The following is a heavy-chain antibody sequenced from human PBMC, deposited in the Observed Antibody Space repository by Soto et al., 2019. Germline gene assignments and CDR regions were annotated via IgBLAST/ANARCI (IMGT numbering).Heavy chain of an antibody. V-gene: IGHV3-23*01. Sequence: GGSLRLSCAASGFTFSSYAMSWVRQAPGKGLEWVSAISGSGGSTYYADSVKGRFTISRDNSKNTLYLQMNSLRAEDTAVYYCAKGDSSGWSASSYYYYGMDVWGQGTTVTVSS. CDR1: GFTFSSYA. D-gene: IGHD6-19*01. CDR2: ISGSGGST. CDR3: AKGDSSGWSASSYYYYGMDV. J-gene: IGHJ6*02.